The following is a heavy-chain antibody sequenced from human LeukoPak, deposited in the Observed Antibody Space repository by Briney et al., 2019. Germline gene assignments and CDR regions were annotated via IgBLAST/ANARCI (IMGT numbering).Heavy chain of an antibody. CDR1: GFTFSSFG. Sequence: GRSLRLSCAASGFTFSSFGMHWVRQAPGQGLEWVAVISFDGSNQYYADSVKGRFTISRDNSKNTLYLQMNSLRAEDTAVYYCARSYDSSGYYSEDWGQGTLVTVSS. V-gene: IGHV3-30*03. D-gene: IGHD3-22*01. CDR3: ARSYDSSGYYSED. CDR2: ISFDGSNQ. J-gene: IGHJ4*02.